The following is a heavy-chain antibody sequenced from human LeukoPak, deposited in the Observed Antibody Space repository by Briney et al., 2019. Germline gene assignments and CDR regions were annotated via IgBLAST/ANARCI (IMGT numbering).Heavy chain of an antibody. CDR3: ARVGKNGWDFDH. J-gene: IGHJ4*02. CDR1: GFTFSAYW. Sequence: GGSLRLSCAASGFTFSAYWMTWVRQAPGKGLEWLANINEGANVKFYVDSVKGRFVISRDNTKNSLYLQMSILRAEDTALYYCARVGKNGWDFDHWGQGTLVTVSS. CDR2: INEGANVK. D-gene: IGHD6-19*01. V-gene: IGHV3-7*01.